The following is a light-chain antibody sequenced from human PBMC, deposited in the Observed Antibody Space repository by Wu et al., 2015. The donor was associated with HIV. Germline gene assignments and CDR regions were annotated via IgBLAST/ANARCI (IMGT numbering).Light chain of an antibody. Sequence: EIVLTQSPATLSLSPGERATLSCRASQSVGSYLAWYQKKPGQAPRLLIYNASDRATGIPARFSGSGSGTDFTLTISIIQSEDSATYYCHQYNKRPPLTFGGGTKVEIK. J-gene: IGKJ4*01. CDR2: NAS. V-gene: IGKV3-11*01. CDR3: HQYNKRPPLT. CDR1: QSVGSY.